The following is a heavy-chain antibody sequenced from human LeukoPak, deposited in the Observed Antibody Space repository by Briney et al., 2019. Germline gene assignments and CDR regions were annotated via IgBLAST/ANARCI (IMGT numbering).Heavy chain of an antibody. Sequence: SETLSLTCTVSGGSISTNNWWTWVRQPPGMALEWIGEVSRSGSTNYNPSLKSRVTLSLDEAENHVSLQLTSLTAADTAVYYCARAGIAWNPADYWGQGTLVTVSS. CDR3: ARAGIAWNPADY. J-gene: IGHJ4*02. CDR2: VSRSGST. CDR1: GGSISTNNW. V-gene: IGHV4-4*02. D-gene: IGHD1-1*01.